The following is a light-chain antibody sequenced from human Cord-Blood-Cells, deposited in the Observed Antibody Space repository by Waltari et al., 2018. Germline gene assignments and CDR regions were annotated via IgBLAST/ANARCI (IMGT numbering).Light chain of an antibody. CDR1: QSVLYSSNNKNY. V-gene: IGKV4-1*01. Sequence: DIVMTQSQDSLCVSVGGRATITCKSSQSVLYSSNNKNYLAWYQQKPGQPPKLLIYWASTRESGVPDRFSGSGSGTDFTLTISSLQAEDVAVYYCQQYYSTPYTFGQGTKLEIK. CDR2: WAS. J-gene: IGKJ2*01. CDR3: QQYYSTPYT.